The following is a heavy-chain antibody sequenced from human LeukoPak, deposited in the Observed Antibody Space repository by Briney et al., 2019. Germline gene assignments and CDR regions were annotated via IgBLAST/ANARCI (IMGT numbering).Heavy chain of an antibody. D-gene: IGHD2-15*01. Sequence: ASVKVSCKASGYTFTSYGISWVRQAPGQGLEWMGGVIPIFGTANYAQKFQGRVTITADKSTSTAYMELSSLRSEDTAVYYCARDHHCSGGSCPEGDWFDPWGQGTLVTVSS. J-gene: IGHJ5*02. CDR3: ARDHHCSGGSCPEGDWFDP. V-gene: IGHV1-69*06. CDR1: GYTFTSYG. CDR2: VIPIFGTA.